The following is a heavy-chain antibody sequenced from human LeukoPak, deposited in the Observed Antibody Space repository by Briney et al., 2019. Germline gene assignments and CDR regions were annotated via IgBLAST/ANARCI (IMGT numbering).Heavy chain of an antibody. J-gene: IGHJ4*02. V-gene: IGHV1-2*02. D-gene: IGHD6-6*01. CDR1: GYTFTGYY. CDR2: INPNSGGT. CDR3: ARGEYSSSSRCFDY. Sequence: ASVKVSCKASGYTFTGYYMHWVRQAPGQGLEWMGWINPNSGGTNYAQKFQGRVTMTRDTSISTAYMELSRLRSDDTAVYYCARGEYSSSSRCFDYWGQGTLVTVSS.